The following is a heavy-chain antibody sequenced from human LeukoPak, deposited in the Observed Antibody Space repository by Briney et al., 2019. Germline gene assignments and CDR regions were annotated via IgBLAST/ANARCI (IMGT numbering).Heavy chain of an antibody. Sequence: SQTLSLTCTVSGGSISSGSYYWSWIRQPAGKGLEWIGRIYTSGSTNYNPSLKSQVTISVDTSKNQFSLKLSSVTAADTAVYYCARQVGASSVDPWGQGTLVTVSS. J-gene: IGHJ5*02. CDR2: IYTSGST. D-gene: IGHD1-26*01. CDR3: ARQVGASSVDP. V-gene: IGHV4-61*02. CDR1: GGSISSGSYY.